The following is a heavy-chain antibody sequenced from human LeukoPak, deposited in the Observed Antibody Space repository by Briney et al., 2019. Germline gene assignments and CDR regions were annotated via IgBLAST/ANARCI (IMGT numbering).Heavy chain of an antibody. CDR2: ISSVGSNT. CDR1: GFTFNNYA. D-gene: IGHD2-2*02. V-gene: IGHV3-23*01. CDR3: VKGCSSISCYTPEC. Sequence: QPGGSLRLSCAASGFTFNNYAMTWVRQAPGKGLEWVSSISSVGSNTYYADSVKGRFTISRDNSKNTLYLRMNSLRVEDTALYYCVKGCSSISCYTPECWGQGTLVTVSS. J-gene: IGHJ1*01.